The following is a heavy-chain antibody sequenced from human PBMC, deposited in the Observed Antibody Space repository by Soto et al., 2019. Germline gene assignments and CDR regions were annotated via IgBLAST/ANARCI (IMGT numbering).Heavy chain of an antibody. D-gene: IGHD4-17*01. Sequence: PGESLKISCKGSGYSFTSYWISWVRQMPGKGLEWMVRIDPSDSYTNYSPSFQGHVTISADKSISTAYLQWSSLKASDTAMYYCALNYGDYGRYYYYYGMDVWGQGTTVTVSS. CDR1: GYSFTSYW. V-gene: IGHV5-10-1*01. J-gene: IGHJ6*02. CDR3: ALNYGDYGRYYYYYGMDV. CDR2: IDPSDSYT.